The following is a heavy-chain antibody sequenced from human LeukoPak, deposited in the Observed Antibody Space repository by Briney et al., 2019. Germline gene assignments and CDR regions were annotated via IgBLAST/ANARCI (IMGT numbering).Heavy chain of an antibody. Sequence: GSLRLSCAASGFTFSSYSMNWVRQPPGKGLEWIGEIFYSGSINYNPSLKSRVTISVDTSKNQFSLKLSSVTAADTAVYYCARQWPYWYFDLWGRGTLVTVSS. D-gene: IGHD6-19*01. V-gene: IGHV4-34*12. CDR1: GFTFSSYS. J-gene: IGHJ2*01. CDR3: ARQWPYWYFDL. CDR2: IFYSGSI.